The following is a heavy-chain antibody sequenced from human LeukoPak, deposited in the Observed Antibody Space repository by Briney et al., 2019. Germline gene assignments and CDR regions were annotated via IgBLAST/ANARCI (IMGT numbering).Heavy chain of an antibody. D-gene: IGHD3-22*01. Sequence: GGSLRLSCEASGFTFSSYWMSWVRQAPGKGLEWVANTDQDGSEKYYVDSVKGRFTISRDNAKNSLYLQMNSLRAEDTAVYYCARESPYYDSSGYGYWGQGTLVTVSS. V-gene: IGHV3-7*01. CDR2: TDQDGSEK. J-gene: IGHJ4*02. CDR1: GFTFSSYW. CDR3: ARESPYYDSSGYGY.